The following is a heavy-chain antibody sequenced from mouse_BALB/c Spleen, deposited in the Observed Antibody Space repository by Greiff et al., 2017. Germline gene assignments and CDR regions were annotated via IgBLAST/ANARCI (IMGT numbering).Heavy chain of an antibody. V-gene: IGHV1-77*01. CDR1: GYTFTDYV. CDR2: IYPGSGST. D-gene: IGHD2-10*01. CDR3: ARSPAYYGNYWYFDV. Sequence: VQLHQSGPELVKPGASVKMSCKASGYTFTDYVISWVKQRTGQGLEWIGEIYPGSGSTYYNEKFKGKATLTADKSSNTAYMQLSSLTSEDSAVYFCARSPAYYGNYWYFDVWGAGTTVTVSS. J-gene: IGHJ1*01.